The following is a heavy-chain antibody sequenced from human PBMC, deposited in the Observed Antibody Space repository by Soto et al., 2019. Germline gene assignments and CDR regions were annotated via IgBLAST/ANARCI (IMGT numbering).Heavy chain of an antibody. CDR3: ARDLRVDY. D-gene: IGHD4-17*01. CDR1: GGSIISYY. Sequence: QVQLQESGPGLVKPSETLSLTCTVSGGSIISYYWSWIRQPPGKGLEWIGYIYYSGSTNYNPSLKSRVTISVDTSKNQFSLKLSSVTAADTAVYYCARDLRVDYWGQGTLVTVSS. CDR2: IYYSGST. V-gene: IGHV4-59*01. J-gene: IGHJ4*02.